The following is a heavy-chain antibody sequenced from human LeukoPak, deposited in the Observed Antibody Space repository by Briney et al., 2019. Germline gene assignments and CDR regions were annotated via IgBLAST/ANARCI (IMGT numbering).Heavy chain of an antibody. CDR2: MYHSGRG. CDR1: GYYIGSGLF. J-gene: IGHJ4*02. Sequence: SETLSLTCDVSGYYIGSGLFWAWIRQSPVKGLEWIGTMYHSGRGYYNPSLNSRVTISMDTSSNQFSLRVNSVTAADTAFYYCATESSGTFIYWGQGILVTVSS. CDR3: ATESSGTFIY. V-gene: IGHV4-38-2*01. D-gene: IGHD1-26*01.